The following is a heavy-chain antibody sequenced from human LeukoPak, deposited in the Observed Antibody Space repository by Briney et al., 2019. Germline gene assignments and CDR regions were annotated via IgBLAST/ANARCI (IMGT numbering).Heavy chain of an antibody. V-gene: IGHV1-18*04. CDR2: ISAYNGNT. CDR3: ARDRTSQGYYDILTGLNWFDP. J-gene: IGHJ5*02. CDR1: GYTFTSYG. Sequence: ASVKVSCKASGYTFTSYGISWVRQAPGQGLEWMGWISAYNGNTNYAQRLQGRVTMTTDTSTSTAYMELRSLRSDDTAVYYCARDRTSQGYYDILTGLNWFDPWGQGTLVTVSS. D-gene: IGHD3-9*01.